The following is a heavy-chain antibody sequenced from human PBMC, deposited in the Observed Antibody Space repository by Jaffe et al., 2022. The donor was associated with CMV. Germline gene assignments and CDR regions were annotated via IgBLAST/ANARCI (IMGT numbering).Heavy chain of an antibody. V-gene: IGHV4-39*01. D-gene: IGHD7-27*01. Sequence: QLQLQESGPGLVKPSETLSLTCTVSGGSISSSSYYWGWIRQPPGKGLEWIGSIYYSGSTYYNPSLKSRVTISVDTSKNQFSLKLSSVTAADTAVYYCARHDPTLTGYNWFDPWGQGTLVTVSS. CDR2: IYYSGST. CDR1: GGSISSSSYY. CDR3: ARHDPTLTGYNWFDP. J-gene: IGHJ5*02.